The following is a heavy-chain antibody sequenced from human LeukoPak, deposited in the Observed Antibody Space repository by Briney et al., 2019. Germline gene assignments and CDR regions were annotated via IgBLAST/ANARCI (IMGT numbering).Heavy chain of an antibody. Sequence: GGSLRLSCAASGFTFSNYWMSWVRQAPGKGLEWVANIKYDGSEKYYVDSVKGRFTISRDNAKNSLYLQMNSLRVEDTAVYYCARKYCSSTSCLFDYWGQGTLVTVSS. CDR3: ARKYCSSTSCLFDY. CDR1: GFTFSNYW. D-gene: IGHD2-2*01. J-gene: IGHJ4*02. V-gene: IGHV3-7*05. CDR2: IKYDGSEK.